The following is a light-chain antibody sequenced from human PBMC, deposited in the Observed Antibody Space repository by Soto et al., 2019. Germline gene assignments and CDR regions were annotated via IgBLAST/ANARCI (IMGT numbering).Light chain of an antibody. CDR3: TSYTRSATPSI. V-gene: IGLV2-14*01. Sequence: SLLSPPPWVSGSPGQSTPISCTGTIGDVGGHNYVSWYQQHPGKAPKLIIYEVTNRPSGVSNRFSGSKSGNTASLTISGLQAEDEADYYCTSYTRSATPSIYGSGTKVTVL. CDR2: EVT. J-gene: IGLJ1*01. CDR1: IGDVGGHNY.